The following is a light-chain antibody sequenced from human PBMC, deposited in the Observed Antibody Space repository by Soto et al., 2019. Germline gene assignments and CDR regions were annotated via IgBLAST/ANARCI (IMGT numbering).Light chain of an antibody. V-gene: IGLV2-23*02. CDR3: CSYAGSSTYV. J-gene: IGLJ1*01. CDR2: EVS. CDR1: SSDVGSYNL. Sequence: QSVLTQPASVPGSPGQSITISCTGTSSDVGSYNLVSWYQQHPGKAPKVMIYEVSKRPSGVSNRFSGSKSGNTASLTISGLKAEDEADYYCCSYAGSSTYVFGTGTKLTVL.